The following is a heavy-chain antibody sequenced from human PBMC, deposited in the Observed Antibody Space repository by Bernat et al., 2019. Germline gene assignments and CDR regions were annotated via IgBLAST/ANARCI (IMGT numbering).Heavy chain of an antibody. CDR2: IHYSGST. J-gene: IGHJ4*02. D-gene: IGHD3-16*01. CDR1: GGSISGFY. Sequence: QVQLQESGPGLVKPSETLSLTCTVSGGSISGFYWSWVRQPPGKGLEWIGYIHYSGSTNYNPSLKSRATISIDTSKNQLSLEVTSVTAADTAVYYCARQRVTFGGIVSLLELWGQGTLVTVSS. CDR3: ARQRVTFGGIVSLLEL. V-gene: IGHV4-59*08.